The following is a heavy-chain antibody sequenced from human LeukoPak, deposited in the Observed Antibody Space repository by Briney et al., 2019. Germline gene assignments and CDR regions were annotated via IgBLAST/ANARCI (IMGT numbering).Heavy chain of an antibody. J-gene: IGHJ4*02. CDR2: ISYDGGNK. CDR1: GFTFSSYA. Sequence: SLRLSCAASGFTFSSYAMHWVRQAPGKGLEWVAVISYDGGNKYYAYSVKGRFTISRDNSKNTLYLQMNSLRAEDTAVYYCARDPYYYDSSGYIDYWGQGTLVTVSS. D-gene: IGHD3-22*01. V-gene: IGHV3-30*04. CDR3: ARDPYYYDSSGYIDY.